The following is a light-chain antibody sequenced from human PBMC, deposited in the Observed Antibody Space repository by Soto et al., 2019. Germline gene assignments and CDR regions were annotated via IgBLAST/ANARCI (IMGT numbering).Light chain of an antibody. CDR2: EVT. CDR1: RSDVENYKL. Sequence: QSALNQPASVSGSPGQSVTISCTATRSDVENYKLVSWYQQHPGKAPKLLIYEVTKRPSGVSNRFSGSKSANTASLTISGLHHEDGEDYYYCARVGSYGFGTGTKVT. CDR3: CARVGSYG. J-gene: IGLJ1*01. V-gene: IGLV2-23*02.